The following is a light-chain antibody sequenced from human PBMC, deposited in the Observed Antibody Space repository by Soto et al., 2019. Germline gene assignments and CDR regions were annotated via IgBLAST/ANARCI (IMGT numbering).Light chain of an antibody. J-gene: IGLJ1*01. V-gene: IGLV3-25*02. CDR1: ALPKQY. CDR3: QSADSSGIYQV. CDR2: KDS. Sequence: SYELTQPPSVSVFPGQTARITCSGEALPKQYAYWYQQKPGQAPVLVIYKDSERPSGIPERFSGSSSGTTVTLTINGVQAEDEADYYCQSADSSGIYQVFGTGTKLTVL.